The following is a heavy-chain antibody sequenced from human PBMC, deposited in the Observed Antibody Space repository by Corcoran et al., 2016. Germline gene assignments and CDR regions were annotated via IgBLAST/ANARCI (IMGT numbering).Heavy chain of an antibody. V-gene: IGHV4-59*01. J-gene: IGHJ6*02. CDR2: IYYSGST. CDR1: GGSISSYY. Sequence: QVQLQESGPGLVKPSETLSLTCTVSGGSISSYYWSWIRQPPGKGLEWIGYIYYSGSTNYNPSLKSRVTISVDTSKNQFSLKLSSLTAADTAVYYCARDRVSYYDRSAVGRKRHYDDGMDVWGQGTTVTVSS. D-gene: IGHD3-22*01. CDR3: ARDRVSYYDRSAVGRKRHYDDGMDV.